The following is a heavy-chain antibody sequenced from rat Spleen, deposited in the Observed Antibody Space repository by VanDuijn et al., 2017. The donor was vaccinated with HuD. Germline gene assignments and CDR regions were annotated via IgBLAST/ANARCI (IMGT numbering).Heavy chain of an antibody. J-gene: IGHJ2*01. CDR2: ISTGGGNT. CDR3: ARHGGYRYNQSHYFDY. V-gene: IGHV5-25*01. D-gene: IGHD1-5*01. CDR1: GFTFSNYY. Sequence: EVQLVESGGGLVQPGRSMKLSCAALGFTFSNYYMAWVRQAPTKGLEWVAAISTGGGNTYYRDSVKGRFTISRDKAKSTLYLQMDSLSSEDTATYYCARHGGYRYNQSHYFDYWGQGVMVTVSS.